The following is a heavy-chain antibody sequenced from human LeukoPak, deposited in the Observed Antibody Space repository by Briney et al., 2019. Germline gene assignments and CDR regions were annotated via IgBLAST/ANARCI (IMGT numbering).Heavy chain of an antibody. Sequence: SETLSLTCTVSGGSISSGGYYWSWIRQHPGKGLEWIGYIYYSGSTYYNPSLKSRVTISVDTSKNQFSLKLSSVTAADTAVYYCARQGVGGRVVPAASPHADYFDYWGQGTLVTVSS. CDR3: ARQGVGGRVVPAASPHADYFDY. CDR1: GGSISSGGYY. CDR2: IYYSGST. V-gene: IGHV4-31*03. J-gene: IGHJ4*02. D-gene: IGHD2-2*01.